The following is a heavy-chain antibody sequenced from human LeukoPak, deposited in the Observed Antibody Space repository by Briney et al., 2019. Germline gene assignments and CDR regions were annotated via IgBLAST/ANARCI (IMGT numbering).Heavy chain of an antibody. CDR3: ARVWCSSSSCYSSADL. CDR1: GFTFSTYG. Sequence: GGSLRLSCSASGFTFSTYGMHWVRQAPGKELEWVAVIWYDGSIKYYADSVKGRVTVSRDNSKSTVYLQMNSLRAEDTAVYYCARVWCSSSSCYSSADLWGQGTLVTVSS. V-gene: IGHV3-33*01. J-gene: IGHJ5*02. D-gene: IGHD2-15*01. CDR2: IWYDGSIK.